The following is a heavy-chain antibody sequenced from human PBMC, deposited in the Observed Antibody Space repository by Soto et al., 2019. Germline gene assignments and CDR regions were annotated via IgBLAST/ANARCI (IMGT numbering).Heavy chain of an antibody. J-gene: IGHJ4*02. Sequence: SETLSHTCSVSGGSVSDKTYYWSWIRHPPRDRLEWIGYVYYSGTTNYNPSLKSRVTISVDLSKNRFSLRLSSVTTADTALYYCARTTAVPNTLRSRYFFDYWGQGTLVTVS. CDR2: VYYSGTT. CDR3: ARTTAVPNTLRSRYFFDY. D-gene: IGHD4-17*01. V-gene: IGHV4-61*01. CDR1: GGSVSDKTYY.